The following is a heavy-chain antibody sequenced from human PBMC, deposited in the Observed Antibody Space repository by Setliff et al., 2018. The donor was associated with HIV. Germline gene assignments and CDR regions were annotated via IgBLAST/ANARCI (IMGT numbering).Heavy chain of an antibody. CDR1: GGSLSDDY. D-gene: IGHD5-18*01. Sequence: PSETLSLTCAAYGGSLSDDYWSWIRQPPGKGLEWIGEINHSGSTNYSPSLKSRVTISVDASRNQFSLRLSSVTAADTAVYYCAAWGPRYSYAPYFFDSWGQGTLVTVSS. CDR2: INHSGST. V-gene: IGHV4-34*01. J-gene: IGHJ4*02. CDR3: AAWGPRYSYAPYFFDS.